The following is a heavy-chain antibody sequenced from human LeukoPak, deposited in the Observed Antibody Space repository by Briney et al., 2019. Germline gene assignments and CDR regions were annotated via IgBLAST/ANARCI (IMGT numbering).Heavy chain of an antibody. CDR3: ARPYSSGWYYFDY. V-gene: IGHV1-69*04. CDR1: GGTFSSYA. J-gene: IGHJ4*02. CDR2: IIPILGIA. Sequence: GASVKVSCKASGGTFSSYAISWVRQAPGQGLEWMGRIIPILGIANYAQKFQGRVTITADKSTSTAYMELSSLRSEDTAVYYCARPYSSGWYYFDYWGQGTLVTVSS. D-gene: IGHD6-19*01.